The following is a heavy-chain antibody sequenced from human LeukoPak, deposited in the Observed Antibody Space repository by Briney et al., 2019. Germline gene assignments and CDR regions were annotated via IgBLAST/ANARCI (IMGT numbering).Heavy chain of an antibody. CDR1: GFTFSSYM. J-gene: IGHJ4*02. CDR3: ARSLTTLTYEGY. CDR2: INSGSTYT. Sequence: GGSLRLSCAASGFTFSSYMMNWVRQAPGRGLEWVSSINSGSTYTYYTESVKGRFTVSRDNAKNSLFLQMNSLRAEDTAIYYCARSLTTLTYEGYWGQGTLVTVSS. V-gene: IGHV3-21*01. D-gene: IGHD1-1*01.